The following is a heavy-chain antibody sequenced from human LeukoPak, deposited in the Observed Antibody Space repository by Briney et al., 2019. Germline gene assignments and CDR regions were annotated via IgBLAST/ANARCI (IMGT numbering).Heavy chain of an antibody. V-gene: IGHV4-39*07. CDR3: ATTGNDYGDFYFDC. CDR1: GGSISSTNYY. J-gene: IGHJ4*02. Sequence: SETLSLTCTVSGGSISSTNYYWGWIRQPPGKGLEWIGSIYYSGSTYYNPSLKSRVTISVDTSKNQSSLKLSSVTAADTAVYYCATTGNDYGDFYFDCWGQGTLVTVSS. CDR2: IYYSGST. D-gene: IGHD4-17*01.